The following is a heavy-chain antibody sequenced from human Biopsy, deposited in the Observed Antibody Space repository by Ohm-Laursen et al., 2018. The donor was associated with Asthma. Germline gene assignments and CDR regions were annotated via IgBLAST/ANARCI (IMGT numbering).Heavy chain of an antibody. Sequence: SVNASCKVTGYALNKLSIHWVRQAPGKGLEWLGGFDPVEDERIYAQRFQGRVTMAEDTSTDTASMELTSLRSEDTAVYYCATGTGDYGDSPVYWGQGTMVTVS. J-gene: IGHJ4*02. CDR3: ATGTGDYGDSPVY. D-gene: IGHD4-17*01. V-gene: IGHV1-24*01. CDR2: FDPVEDER. CDR1: GYALNKLS.